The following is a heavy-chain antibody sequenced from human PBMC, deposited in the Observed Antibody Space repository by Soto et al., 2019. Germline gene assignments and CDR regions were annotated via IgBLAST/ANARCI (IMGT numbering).Heavy chain of an antibody. V-gene: IGHV3-15*01. CDR3: TTDGSGSYPFDY. Sequence: GWSLRLSCASSVFTFTNAWMSWVRQAPGKGLEWVGRIKSKTDGGTTDYAAPVKGRFTISRDDSKNTPYLQMNSLKTEDTAVYYCTTDGSGSYPFDYWGQGTLVTVSS. J-gene: IGHJ4*02. D-gene: IGHD3-10*01. CDR1: VFTFTNAW. CDR2: IKSKTDGGTT.